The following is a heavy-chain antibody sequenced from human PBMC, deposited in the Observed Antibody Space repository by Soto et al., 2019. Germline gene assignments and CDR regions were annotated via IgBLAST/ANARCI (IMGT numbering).Heavy chain of an antibody. Sequence: QVQLQQWGAGLLKPSDTRSLNCAVTGGSLSGYYWSWIRQPPGKGLEWIGEVKDGGHTNYSPSLRGRVTISSDTSNNQFSLRLNSVTAADTGVYYCARGQEGVVATHWDQGSLVTVSS. V-gene: IGHV4-34*01. CDR3: ARGQEGVVATH. D-gene: IGHD5-12*01. J-gene: IGHJ4*02. CDR1: GGSLSGYY. CDR2: VKDGGHT.